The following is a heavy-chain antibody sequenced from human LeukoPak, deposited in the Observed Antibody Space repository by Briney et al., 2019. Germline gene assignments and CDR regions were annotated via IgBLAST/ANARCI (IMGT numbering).Heavy chain of an antibody. V-gene: IGHV3-23*01. Sequence: GGSLRLSCAASGFTFSSYAMSWVRQAPGKGLEWVSAISGSGGSTYYADSVKGRFTISRDNSKNTLYLQMNSLRAEDTAVYYCAKASGYDFWSGYYVDYWGQGTLVTVSP. D-gene: IGHD3-3*01. CDR1: GFTFSSYA. CDR3: AKASGYDFWSGYYVDY. CDR2: ISGSGGST. J-gene: IGHJ4*02.